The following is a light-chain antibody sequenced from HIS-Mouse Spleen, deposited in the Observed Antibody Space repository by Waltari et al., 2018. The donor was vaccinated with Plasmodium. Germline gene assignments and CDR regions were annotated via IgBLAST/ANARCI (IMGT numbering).Light chain of an antibody. CDR3: QAWDSSTVV. Sequence: SYELTQPPSVSVSPGQTASITCSGDKLGDTYACWYQQKPGQSPVLVIYQDTKRPSGSPERFSASNAGNTATLTISGTQAMDEADYYCQAWDSSTVVFGGGTKLTVL. J-gene: IGLJ2*01. CDR1: KLGDTY. V-gene: IGLV3-1*01. CDR2: QDT.